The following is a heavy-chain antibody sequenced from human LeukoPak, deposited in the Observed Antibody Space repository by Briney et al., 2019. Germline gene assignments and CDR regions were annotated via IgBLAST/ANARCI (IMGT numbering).Heavy chain of an antibody. CDR1: GFTFSRNG. Sequence: TGGSLRLSCTASGFTFSRNGMHWVRQAPGKGLEWVSYITGSGTTIYYADSVKGRFTISRDNAGNSLYLQMNSLRAEDTAVYYCARDGPPWAFDIWGQGTMVTVSS. D-gene: IGHD1-14*01. CDR3: ARDGPPWAFDI. J-gene: IGHJ3*02. V-gene: IGHV3-48*03. CDR2: ITGSGTTI.